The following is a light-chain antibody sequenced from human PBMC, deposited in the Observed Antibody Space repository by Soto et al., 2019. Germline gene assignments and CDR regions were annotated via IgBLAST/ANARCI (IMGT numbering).Light chain of an antibody. CDR1: QSISSW. CDR3: QQYDSYRT. Sequence: DIQMTQSPSTLSASVGDRVTITCRASQSISSWLAWYQQKPGKAPKLLIYKASSLESGVPSRFSGSGSGTEFTLTISSLQSHDFATYYCQQYDSYRTFGQGTKVEIK. J-gene: IGKJ1*01. CDR2: KAS. V-gene: IGKV1-5*03.